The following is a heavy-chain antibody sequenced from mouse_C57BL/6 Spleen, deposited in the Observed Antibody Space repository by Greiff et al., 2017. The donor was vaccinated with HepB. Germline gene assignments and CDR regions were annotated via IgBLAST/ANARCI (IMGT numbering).Heavy chain of an antibody. CDR3: ARDYDYASYYFDC. D-gene: IGHD2-4*01. CDR2: IYPGDGDT. Sequence: QVQLQQSGPELVKPGASVKISCKASGYAFSSSWMNWVKQRPGKGLEWIGRIYPGDGDTNYNGKFTGKATLTADKSSSTAYMQLSSLTSEDSAVYACARDYDYASYYFDCWGQGTTVTVSS. V-gene: IGHV1-82*01. CDR1: GYAFSSSW. J-gene: IGHJ2*01.